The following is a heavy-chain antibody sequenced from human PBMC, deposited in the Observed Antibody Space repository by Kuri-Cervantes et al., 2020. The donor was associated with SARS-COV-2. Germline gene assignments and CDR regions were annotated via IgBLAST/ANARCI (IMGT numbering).Heavy chain of an antibody. V-gene: IGHV3-33*08. CDR1: GFTFSSYG. J-gene: IGHJ6*03. CDR3: ARVEVVVVPAATHYYYYYMDV. Sequence: GESLKISCAASGFTFSSYGMHWVRQAPGKGLEWVAVIWYGGSNKYYADSVKGRFTISRDNSKNTLYLQMNSLRAEDTAVYYCARVEVVVVPAATHYYYYYMDVWGKGTTVTVSS. CDR2: IWYGGSNK. D-gene: IGHD2-2*01.